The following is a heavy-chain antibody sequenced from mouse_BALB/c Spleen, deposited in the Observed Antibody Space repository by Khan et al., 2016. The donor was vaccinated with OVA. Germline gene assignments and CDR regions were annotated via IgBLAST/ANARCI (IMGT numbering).Heavy chain of an antibody. J-gene: IGHJ3*01. CDR1: GFSLTSYG. CDR3: ARGQYGNSAWFAN. Sequence: QVQLKESGPGLVAPSQSLSITCTVAGFSLTSYGVHWVRQPPGKGLEWLGVIWAGGSTNYNSALMSRLIISKDNSKSQVLLKRNSLQTDDTAMYYCARGQYGNSAWFANWGQGTLVTVSA. CDR2: IWAGGST. V-gene: IGHV2-9*02. D-gene: IGHD2-1*01.